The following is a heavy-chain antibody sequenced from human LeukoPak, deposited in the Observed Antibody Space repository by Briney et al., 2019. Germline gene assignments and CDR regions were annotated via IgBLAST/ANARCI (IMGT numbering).Heavy chain of an antibody. D-gene: IGHD2-8*01. CDR1: GFTFSDYY. J-gene: IGHJ6*02. Sequence: GGSLRLSCAASGFTFSDYYMTWIRQAPGKGLEWLSHISNSGSSVFYADSVMGRFTVSRDNAKRSLYLQIKSLRDDDTAVYHCALGTINKDYYFGMDVWGQGTTVTVSS. CDR3: ALGTINKDYYFGMDV. V-gene: IGHV3-11*01. CDR2: ISNSGSSV.